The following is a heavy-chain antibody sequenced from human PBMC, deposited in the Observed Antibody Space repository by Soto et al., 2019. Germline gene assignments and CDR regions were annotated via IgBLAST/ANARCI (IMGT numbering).Heavy chain of an antibody. V-gene: IGHV4-31*03. Sequence: PSETLSLTCTVSGCSISSGGYYWSWIRQHPGKGLEWIGYIYYSGSTYYNPSLKTRVTISVDTSKNQFSLNLSSVTGAPPGVYYGARDVARGGKFYHWGQGTLVTVSS. J-gene: IGHJ4*02. CDR1: GCSISSGGYY. D-gene: IGHD3-16*01. CDR2: IYYSGST. CDR3: ARDVARGGKFYH.